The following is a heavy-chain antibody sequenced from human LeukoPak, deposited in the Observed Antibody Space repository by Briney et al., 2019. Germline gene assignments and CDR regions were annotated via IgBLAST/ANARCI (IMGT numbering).Heavy chain of an antibody. V-gene: IGHV3-23*01. J-gene: IGHJ1*01. CDR2: IRGGGAGT. CDR1: GFIFHTYA. CDR3: AKVRGVGTHIWLLPWDL. Sequence: GGSLSLSCAPSGFIFHTYAMVWVRHAPGKGLEWVTSIRGGGAGTYYAPSVKGRFTVSRDNANNTLYLHMTGLTAADTAFYYCAKVRGVGTHIWLLPWDLWGQGTLVTVSS. D-gene: IGHD3-10*01.